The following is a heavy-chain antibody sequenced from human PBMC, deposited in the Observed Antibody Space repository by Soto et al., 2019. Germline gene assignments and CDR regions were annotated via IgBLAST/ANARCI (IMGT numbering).Heavy chain of an antibody. V-gene: IGHV1-3*01. Sequence: ASVKVSCKASGYTFTSYAMHWVRQAPGQRLEWMGWINASHGIANYAQKFQGRVTITADKSTSTAYMELSSLRSEDTAVYYCASTRGYSGSSHDDYWGQGTLVTVSS. CDR1: GYTFTSYA. CDR2: INASHGIA. D-gene: IGHD5-12*01. CDR3: ASTRGYSGSSHDDY. J-gene: IGHJ4*02.